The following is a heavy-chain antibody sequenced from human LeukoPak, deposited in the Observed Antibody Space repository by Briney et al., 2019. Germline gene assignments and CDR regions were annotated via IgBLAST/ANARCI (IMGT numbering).Heavy chain of an antibody. CDR1: GFTFSGFG. Sequence: GGSLRLSCAASGFTFSGFGMTWVRQAPGKGLEWVSAINGSGGSTYYADSVKGRYTISRDNSKNTLNLQMNSLRAEDTAVYYCAKGSKQQLVDAFDIWGQGTMVTVSS. CDR2: INGSGGST. V-gene: IGHV3-23*01. D-gene: IGHD6-13*01. CDR3: AKGSKQQLVDAFDI. J-gene: IGHJ3*02.